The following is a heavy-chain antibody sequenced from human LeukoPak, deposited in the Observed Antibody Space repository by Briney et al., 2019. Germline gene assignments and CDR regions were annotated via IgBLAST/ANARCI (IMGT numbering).Heavy chain of an antibody. CDR1: GYTFSGNY. V-gene: IGHV1-2*02. CDR2: INPNSGDT. CDR3: ARDIGAASGSTY. J-gene: IGHJ4*02. D-gene: IGHD1-26*01. Sequence: ASVKVSCKASGYTFSGNYMHWVRQAPGQGLEWMGWINPNSGDTNYAQKFQGRVTMTRDTSISTAYMELTGLRSDDTAVYYCARDIGAASGSTYWGQGTLVTVSS.